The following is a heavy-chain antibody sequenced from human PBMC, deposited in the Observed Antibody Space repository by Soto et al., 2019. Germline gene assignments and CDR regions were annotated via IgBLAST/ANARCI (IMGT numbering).Heavy chain of an antibody. V-gene: IGHV4-38-2*01. Sequence: ETLSLTCAVSGYSISNGHSWGWIRQPPGKGLEWIGSIFHTGSTYYNPSLKSRVTLSVDTSKNQFSLKLSSVTAADTAVYYCASLRGYSYDWGQGTLVTVSS. CDR2: IFHTGST. D-gene: IGHD5-18*01. J-gene: IGHJ4*02. CDR1: GYSISNGHS. CDR3: ASLRGYSYD.